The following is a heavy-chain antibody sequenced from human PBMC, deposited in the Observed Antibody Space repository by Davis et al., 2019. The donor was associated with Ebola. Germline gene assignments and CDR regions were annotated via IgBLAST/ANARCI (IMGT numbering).Heavy chain of an antibody. CDR1: GFFFSGYY. Sequence: GGSLRLSCAASGFFFSGYYMTWVRRAPGKGLEWVANINKDGSEKYYVDSVKGRFTVSRDNTKNSLYLQMNDLRVDDTAVYYCARGFDDFWSGTAYYKYFGMDVWGQGTTVTVSS. D-gene: IGHD3-3*01. J-gene: IGHJ6*02. CDR3: ARGFDDFWSGTAYYKYFGMDV. CDR2: INKDGSEK. V-gene: IGHV3-7*01.